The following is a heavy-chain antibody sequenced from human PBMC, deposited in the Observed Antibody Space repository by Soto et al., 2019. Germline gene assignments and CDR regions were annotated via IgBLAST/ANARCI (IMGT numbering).Heavy chain of an antibody. CDR2: IYYSGST. V-gene: IGHV4-30-4*01. J-gene: IGHJ5*02. Sequence: SETLSLTCTVSGGSISSGDYYWSWIRQPPGKGLEWIGYIYYSGSTYYNPSLKSRVTISVDTSKNQFSLKLSSVTAADTAVYYCARVGPDCISTSCYTWFDPWGQGTLVTVSS. CDR3: ARVGPDCISTSCYTWFDP. CDR1: GGSISSGDYY. D-gene: IGHD2-2*02.